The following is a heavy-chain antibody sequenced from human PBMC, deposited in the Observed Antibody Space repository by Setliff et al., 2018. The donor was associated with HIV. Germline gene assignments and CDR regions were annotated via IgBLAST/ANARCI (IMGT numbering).Heavy chain of an antibody. CDR2: VFPDDSDT. D-gene: IGHD3-10*01. Sequence: PGESLKISCRGSGYNFPNYWIAWVRQMPGKGLEWMGMVFPDDSDTRYSPSFQGQVSMSADKSINTAYLQWSSLKASDTAVYYCARSMGFKATTRLDFWGPGTLVTVSS. J-gene: IGHJ4*02. V-gene: IGHV5-51*01. CDR3: ARSMGFKATTRLDF. CDR1: GYNFPNYW.